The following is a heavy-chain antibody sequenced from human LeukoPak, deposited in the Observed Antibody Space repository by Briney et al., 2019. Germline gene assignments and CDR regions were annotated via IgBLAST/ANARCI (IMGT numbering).Heavy chain of an antibody. CDR1: GFTFSRDA. D-gene: IGHD1-26*01. CDR3: ASDTSYAFDM. J-gene: IGHJ3*02. Sequence: GGSLRLTCAASGFTFSRDAISWLHQAPGKGLDWVSYVSRSTTTIDYVDSVKGRFTISRDNAKNSLYLQMNSLRAEDTAVYYCASDTSYAFDMWGQGTMVTV. CDR2: VSRSTTTI. V-gene: IGHV3-48*01.